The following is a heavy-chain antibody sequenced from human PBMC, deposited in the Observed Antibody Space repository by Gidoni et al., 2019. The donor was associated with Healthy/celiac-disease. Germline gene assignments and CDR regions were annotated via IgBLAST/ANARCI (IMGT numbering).Heavy chain of an antibody. D-gene: IGHD1-26*01. J-gene: IGHJ4*02. CDR2: RSYDGSNK. CDR3: ARGSGWELLLGEFDY. V-gene: IGHV3-30*01. Sequence: QVQLVASGGGVVQPGRSLRLSCTASGFTFSTYAMHLVRQAPGKGLEWVAVRSYDGSNKYYADSVKGRFTISRDNSKNTLYLQMNSLRAEDTAVYYCARGSGWELLLGEFDYWGQGTLVTVSS. CDR1: GFTFSTYA.